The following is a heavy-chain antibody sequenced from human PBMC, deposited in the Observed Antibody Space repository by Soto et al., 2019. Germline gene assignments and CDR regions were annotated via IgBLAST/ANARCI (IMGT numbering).Heavy chain of an antibody. J-gene: IGHJ5*02. V-gene: IGHV3-48*03. CDR3: ASPGGAAGTGTPKRWFDP. Sequence: EVQLVESGGGLVQPGGSLRLSCAASGFTFSSYEMNWVRQAPGKGLEWVSYISSSGSTIYYADSVKGRFTISRDNAKNSLYLQMNSLRAEDTAVYYCASPGGAAGTGTPKRWFDPWGQGTLVTVSS. CDR1: GFTFSSYE. CDR2: ISSSGSTI. D-gene: IGHD1-1*01.